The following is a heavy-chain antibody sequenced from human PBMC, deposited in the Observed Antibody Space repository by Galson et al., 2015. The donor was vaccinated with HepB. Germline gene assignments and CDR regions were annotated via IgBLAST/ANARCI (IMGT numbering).Heavy chain of an antibody. D-gene: IGHD3-16*01. Sequence: SLRLSCAASGFTFSDYYMSWIRQAPGKGQEWSSYITSSDNTTYYADSVKGRFTISRDNAKKSLYLQMNSLRAEDTAVYYCARAGYNYIWGTWAMDVWGKGTTVTVS. CDR3: ARAGYNYIWGTWAMDV. CDR2: ITSSDNTT. J-gene: IGHJ6*04. V-gene: IGHV3-11*01. CDR1: GFTFSDYY.